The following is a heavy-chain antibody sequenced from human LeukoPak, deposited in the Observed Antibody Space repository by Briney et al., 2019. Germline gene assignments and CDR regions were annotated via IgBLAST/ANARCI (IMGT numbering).Heavy chain of an antibody. V-gene: IGHV1-8*01. CDR2: MNPNIGNT. J-gene: IGHJ4*02. CDR1: GYSFTSYY. D-gene: IGHD2-21*02. CDR3: ARDNGRGLAYCGGDCYPTPFDY. Sequence: ASVKVSCKASGYSFTSYYMHWVRQAPGQGLEWMGWMNPNIGNTGYAQKFQGRVTMTRNTSISTAYMELSSLRSEDTAVYYCARDNGRGLAYCGGDCYPTPFDYWGQGTLVTVSS.